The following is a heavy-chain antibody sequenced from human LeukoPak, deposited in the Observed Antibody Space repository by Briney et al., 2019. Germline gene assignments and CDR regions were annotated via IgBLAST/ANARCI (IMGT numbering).Heavy chain of an antibody. CDR2: TYYRSKWYN. Sequence: SQTLSLTCPISGDSVSSNSTAWNWIRQSPSRGLEWLGRTYYRSKWYNDYAMSVKSRVTISPYTSKNQFFLQLNSVTPEDTAVYYCARDRSRAYHFDYWGQGTLVTVSS. J-gene: IGHJ4*02. V-gene: IGHV6-1*01. CDR3: ARDRSRAYHFDY. D-gene: IGHD2-15*01. CDR1: GDSVSSNSTA.